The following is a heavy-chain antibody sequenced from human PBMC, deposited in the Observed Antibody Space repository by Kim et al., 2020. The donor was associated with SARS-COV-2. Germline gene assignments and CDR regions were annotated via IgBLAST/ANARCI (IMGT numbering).Heavy chain of an antibody. CDR1: GGSFSGYY. Sequence: SETLSLTCAVYGGSFSGYYWSWIRQPPGKGLEWIGEINHSGSTNYNPSPKSRVTISVDTSKKQFSLKLSSVTAADTAVYYCASGVGCSSTSCYAHYYYYGMDVSGQGATVTVSS. D-gene: IGHD2-2*01. CDR3: ASGVGCSSTSCYAHYYYYGMDV. V-gene: IGHV4-34*01. CDR2: INHSGST. J-gene: IGHJ6*02.